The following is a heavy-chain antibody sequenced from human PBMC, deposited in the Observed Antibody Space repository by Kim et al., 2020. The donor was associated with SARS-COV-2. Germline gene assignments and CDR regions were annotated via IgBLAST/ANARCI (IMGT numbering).Heavy chain of an antibody. Sequence: GGSLRLSCAASGFTFSSYWMSWVRQAPGKGLEWVANIKQDGSEKYYVDSVKGRFTISRDNAKNSLYLQMNSLRAEDTAVYYCARDSPYYGSAGVDYFDYWGQGTLVTVSS. J-gene: IGHJ4*02. D-gene: IGHD3-10*01. CDR2: IKQDGSEK. CDR3: ARDSPYYGSAGVDYFDY. CDR1: GFTFSSYW. V-gene: IGHV3-7*01.